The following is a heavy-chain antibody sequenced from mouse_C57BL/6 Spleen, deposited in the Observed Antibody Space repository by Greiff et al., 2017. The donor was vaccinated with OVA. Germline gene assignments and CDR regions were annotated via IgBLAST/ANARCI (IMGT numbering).Heavy chain of an antibody. CDR3: ARGGNFDY. CDR2: IDPSDSYT. J-gene: IGHJ2*01. Sequence: QVQLQQPGAELVRPGPSVKLSCKASGYTFTSYWMHWVKQRPGQGLEWIGVIDPSDSYTNYNQKFKGKATLTVDTSSSTAYMQLSSLTSEDSAVYYCARGGNFDYWGQGTTLTVSS. CDR1: GYTFTSYW. V-gene: IGHV1-59*01.